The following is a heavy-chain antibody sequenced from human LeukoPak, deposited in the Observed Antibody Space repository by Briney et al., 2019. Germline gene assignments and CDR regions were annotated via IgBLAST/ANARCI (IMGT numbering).Heavy chain of an antibody. CDR2: ISSNSNYI. CDR1: GFTFNIYS. Sequence: GGSLRLSCAASGFTFNIYSMNWVRQAPGKGLEWVSSISSNSNYIFYADSVKGRFTISRDNAKNSVYLQMSSLRAEDTAVYYCARVVTAAGSWYFDYWGQGTLVTVSS. J-gene: IGHJ4*02. V-gene: IGHV3-21*01. D-gene: IGHD6-13*01. CDR3: ARVVTAAGSWYFDY.